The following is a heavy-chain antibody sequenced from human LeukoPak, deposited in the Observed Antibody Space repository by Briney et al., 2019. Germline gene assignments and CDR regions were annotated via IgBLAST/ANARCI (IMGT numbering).Heavy chain of an antibody. D-gene: IGHD5-18*01. CDR3: ARTKTPIGYSCGN. Sequence: GGSLRLSCAASGFMFHDYAMHWVRQAPGKGLEWVSGISWNSDSTGYADSVKGRFTISRDNAKNSLYLQMNSLRAEDTAVYYCARTKTPIGYSCGNWGQGTLVTVSS. J-gene: IGHJ4*02. V-gene: IGHV3-9*01. CDR2: ISWNSDST. CDR1: GFMFHDYA.